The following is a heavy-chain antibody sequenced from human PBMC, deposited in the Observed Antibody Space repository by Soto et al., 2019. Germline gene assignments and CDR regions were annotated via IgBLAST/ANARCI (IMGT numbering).Heavy chain of an antibody. D-gene: IGHD2-15*01. Sequence: HGESLKISCKGSGYRFSSYWIAWVRQMPGKGLEWMGIIYPGDSDTIYSPSFQGQVTFSADKSTSTDYLQWSSLKASDSAMYYCARQGSDGAYYYYGMDVWGQGTTVTVS. CDR3: ARQGSDGAYYYYGMDV. V-gene: IGHV5-51*01. CDR1: GYRFSSYW. J-gene: IGHJ6*02. CDR2: IYPGDSDT.